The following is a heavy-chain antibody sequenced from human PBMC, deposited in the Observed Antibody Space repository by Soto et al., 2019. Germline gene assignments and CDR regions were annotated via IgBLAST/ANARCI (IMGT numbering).Heavy chain of an antibody. J-gene: IGHJ4*02. D-gene: IGHD2-2*01. V-gene: IGHV3-30-3*01. CDR1: GFTFSSYA. CDR3: GRCSSTSCHLGADY. Sequence: QVQLVESGGGVVQPGRSLRLSCAASGFTFSSYAMHWVHQAPGKGLEWVALISYDGSNKYYADSVKGRFTISRDNSKNTLYLQMNNLRTDDTAVYYCGRCSSTSCHLGADYWGQGTLVAVSS. CDR2: ISYDGSNK.